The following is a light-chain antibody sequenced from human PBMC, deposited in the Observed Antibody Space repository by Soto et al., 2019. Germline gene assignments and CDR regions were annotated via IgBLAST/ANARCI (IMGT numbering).Light chain of an antibody. CDR1: SSNIGNKY. CDR3: GTWDSSLSRWV. CDR2: DNN. J-gene: IGLJ3*02. V-gene: IGLV1-51*01. Sequence: QSVLTQPPSVSAAPGQKVTISCSGSSSNIGNKYVTWYQQFPGTAPKLLIYDNNKRPSGIPDRFSGSKSGTSATLGITGLQTGDEADYYCGTWDSSLSRWVFGGGTKVTVL.